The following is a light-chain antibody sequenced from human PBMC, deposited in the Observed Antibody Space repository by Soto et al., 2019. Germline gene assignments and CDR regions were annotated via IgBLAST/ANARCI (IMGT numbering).Light chain of an antibody. CDR3: QQSYITPPIT. J-gene: IGKJ5*01. CDR2: AAS. Sequence: DIQMTQSPSSLSASVGDRVTITCRARQSISTYLNWYQQKTRKAPKLQIYAASSLQSGVPSRFSGSGSGTDFTLTISSLQPEDFATYYCQQSYITPPITFGQGTRLEIK. CDR1: QSISTY. V-gene: IGKV1-39*01.